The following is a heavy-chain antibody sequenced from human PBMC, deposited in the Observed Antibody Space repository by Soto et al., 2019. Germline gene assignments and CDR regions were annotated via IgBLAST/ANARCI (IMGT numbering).Heavy chain of an antibody. CDR2: ISSRSDI. J-gene: IGHJ6*02. CDR1: GFTFSTYS. Sequence: GGSLRLSCVGSGFTFSTYSINWVREAPGKGLEWVSSISSRSDIYYADSVKGRFTISRDNAKNSVSLQMNSLRAEDTAVYYCAREGVPAARDYYYYYGMDVWGQGTTVTVSS. V-gene: IGHV3-21*01. CDR3: AREGVPAARDYYYYYGMDV. D-gene: IGHD2-2*01.